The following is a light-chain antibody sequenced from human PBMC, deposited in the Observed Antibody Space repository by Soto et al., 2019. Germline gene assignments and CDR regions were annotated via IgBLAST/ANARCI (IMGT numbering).Light chain of an antibody. J-gene: IGKJ1*01. V-gene: IGKV3-15*01. CDR2: GAS. CDR3: QQYDNWPWK. Sequence: EIVMTQSPATLSVSPGGVAALSCRASQSISDTLAWYQQKPGQAPRLLIHGASTRAPGFPARFSGSGSGTDFTLTISSLQSEDFAVYYCQQYDNWPWKFGQGTKVDIK. CDR1: QSISDT.